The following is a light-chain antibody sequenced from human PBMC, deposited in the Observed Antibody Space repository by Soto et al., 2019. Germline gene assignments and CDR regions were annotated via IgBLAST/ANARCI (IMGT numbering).Light chain of an antibody. Sequence: QSVLTQPPSASGSPGQSVTISCTGTSSDVGVYNYVSWYQQHPGKAPKLMIYEVTKRPSGVPDRFSGSKSGNTASLTVSGLQAEDEADYYCSSYAGSNNIGDFGTGTKVTVL. V-gene: IGLV2-8*01. CDR3: SSYAGSNNIGD. CDR2: EVT. J-gene: IGLJ1*01. CDR1: SSDVGVYNY.